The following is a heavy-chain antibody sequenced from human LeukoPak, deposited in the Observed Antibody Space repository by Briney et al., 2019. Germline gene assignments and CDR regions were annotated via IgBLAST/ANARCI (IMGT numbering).Heavy chain of an antibody. D-gene: IGHD4-23*01. CDR2: FDSEDGET. Sequence: GASVKVSCKVSGYTLTELSMHWVRQAPGKGLEWKGGFDSEDGETIYAQKFQGRVTMTEDTSTDTAYMELSSLRSEDTAVYYCARASRGNSDFDYWGQGTLVTVSS. V-gene: IGHV1-24*01. CDR3: ARASRGNSDFDY. CDR1: GYTLTELS. J-gene: IGHJ4*02.